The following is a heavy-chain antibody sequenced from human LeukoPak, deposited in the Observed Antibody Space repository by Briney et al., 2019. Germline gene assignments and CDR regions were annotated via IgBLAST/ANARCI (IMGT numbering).Heavy chain of an antibody. CDR3: ARGLGSSSSSDAFDI. Sequence: GGSLRLSCAASGFTFSSYSMNWVRQAPGKGLEWASSISSSSSYIYYADSVKGRFTISRDNAKNSLYLQMNSLRAEDTAVYYCARGLGSSSSSDAFDIWGQGTMVTVSS. V-gene: IGHV3-21*01. D-gene: IGHD6-6*01. J-gene: IGHJ3*02. CDR1: GFTFSSYS. CDR2: ISSSSSYI.